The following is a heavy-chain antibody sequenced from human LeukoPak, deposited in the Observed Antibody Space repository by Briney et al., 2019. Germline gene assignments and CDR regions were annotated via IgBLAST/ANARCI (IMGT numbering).Heavy chain of an antibody. D-gene: IGHD3-9*01. CDR1: GFTFSSYA. CDR3: AKDQPKKDILTGYYIPDYYYYGMDV. V-gene: IGHV3-23*01. Sequence: PGGSLRLSCAASGFTFSSYAMSWVRQAPGKGLEWVSAISGSGGSTYYADSVKGRFTISRDNSKNTLYLQMNSLRAEDTAVYYCAKDQPKKDILTGYYIPDYYYYGMDVWGQGTTVTVSS. CDR2: ISGSGGST. J-gene: IGHJ6*02.